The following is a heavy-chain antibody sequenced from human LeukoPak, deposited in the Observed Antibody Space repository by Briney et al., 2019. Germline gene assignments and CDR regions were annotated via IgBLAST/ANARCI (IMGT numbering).Heavy chain of an antibody. J-gene: IGHJ4*02. CDR1: GGTFSSYA. V-gene: IGHV1-69*04. Sequence: SVKASCKASGGTFSSYAISWVRQAPGQGLEWMGRIIPILGIANYAQKFQGRVTITADKSTSTAYMELSSLRSEDTAVYYCARVEGYYGSGSYYGYWGQGTLVTVSS. CDR3: ARVEGYYGSGSYYGY. CDR2: IIPILGIA. D-gene: IGHD3-10*01.